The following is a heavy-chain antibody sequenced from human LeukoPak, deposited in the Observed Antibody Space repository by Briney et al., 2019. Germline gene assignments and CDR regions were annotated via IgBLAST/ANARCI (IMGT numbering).Heavy chain of an antibody. CDR1: GFTFSSYE. CDR2: ISGSGGST. V-gene: IGHV3-23*01. D-gene: IGHD2-8*01. Sequence: GGSLRLSCAASGFTFSSYEMNWVRQAPGKGLEWVSTISGSGGSTYYADSGKGRFTVSRDNSKNTLYLQMNSLRAEDTAVYYCAKDRTYCTNAICYNAFDIWGQGTMITVSS. CDR3: AKDRTYCTNAICYNAFDI. J-gene: IGHJ3*02.